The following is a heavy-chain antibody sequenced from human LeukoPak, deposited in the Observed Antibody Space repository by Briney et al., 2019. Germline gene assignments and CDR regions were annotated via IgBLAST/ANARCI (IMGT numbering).Heavy chain of an antibody. CDR2: ISGSGGST. V-gene: IGHV3-23*01. CDR1: GFTFSSYA. D-gene: IGHD2-15*01. J-gene: IGHJ4*02. Sequence: GGSLRLSCAASGFTFSSYAMSWVRQAPGKGLEWVSAISGSGGSTYYADSVKGRFTISRDNSKNTLYLQMNSLRAEDTAVYYCAKVEYCSGSSCYFFDYWGQGTLVTVSS. CDR3: AKVEYCSGSSCYFFDY.